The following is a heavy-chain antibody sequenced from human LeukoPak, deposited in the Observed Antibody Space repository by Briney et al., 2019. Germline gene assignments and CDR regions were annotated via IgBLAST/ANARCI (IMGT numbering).Heavy chain of an antibody. CDR3: AREGGRLNYFDY. CDR1: GGSFSGYY. V-gene: IGHV4-34*01. CDR2: INHSGST. J-gene: IGHJ4*02. D-gene: IGHD3-16*01. Sequence: PSETLSLTCAVYGGSFSGYYWSWIRQPPGKGLEWIGEINHSGSTNYNPSLKSRVTISVDTSKNQFSLKLSSVTAADTAVYYCAREGGRLNYFDYWGQGTLVTVSS.